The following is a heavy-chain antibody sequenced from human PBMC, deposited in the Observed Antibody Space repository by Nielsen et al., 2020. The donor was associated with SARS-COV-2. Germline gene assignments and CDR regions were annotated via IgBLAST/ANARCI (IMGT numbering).Heavy chain of an antibody. CDR1: GFTFSNAW. D-gene: IGHD3-3*01. V-gene: IGHV3-15*01. CDR3: TTLTANYDFWSGYYYYYGMDV. CDR2: IKSKTDGGTT. J-gene: IGHJ6*02. Sequence: GGSLRLSCAASGFTFSNAWMSWVRQAPGKGLEWVGRIKSKTDGGTTDYAAPVKGRFTISRDDSKNTLYLQMNSLKTEDTAVYYCTTLTANYDFWSGYYYYYGMDVWGQGTTVTVSS.